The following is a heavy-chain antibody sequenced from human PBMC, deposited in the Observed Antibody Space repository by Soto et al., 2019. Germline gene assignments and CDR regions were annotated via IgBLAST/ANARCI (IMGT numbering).Heavy chain of an antibody. CDR2: IDPVDSYA. CDR1: GFSFTNYW. J-gene: IGHJ5*02. V-gene: IGHV5-10-1*01. D-gene: IGHD6-13*01. Sequence: HGESLKISCKGSGFSFTNYWISWLRQMPGKGLEWMGNIDPVDSYANYSPSFQGHVTFSVDTSISTAYLQWSSLKASDTAMYFCARIESIARNWFDPWGQGTLVTVSS. CDR3: ARIESIARNWFDP.